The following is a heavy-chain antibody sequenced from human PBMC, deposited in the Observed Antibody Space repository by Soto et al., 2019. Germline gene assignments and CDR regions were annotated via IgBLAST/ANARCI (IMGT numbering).Heavy chain of an antibody. CDR3: AKAIASSGALYHAVDV. Sequence: QVQLVESGGGVVQPGTSLVLSCAASGFTFSSYGMHWVRQAPGKGLEWVAAIPYDGGKKDSIDSVKGHFTISRDNSKNTLYLQINSLRPEDTAVYYCAKAIASSGALYHAVDVWGQGTTVIVSS. J-gene: IGHJ6*02. D-gene: IGHD2-15*01. CDR1: GFTFSSYG. CDR2: IPYDGGKK. V-gene: IGHV3-30*18.